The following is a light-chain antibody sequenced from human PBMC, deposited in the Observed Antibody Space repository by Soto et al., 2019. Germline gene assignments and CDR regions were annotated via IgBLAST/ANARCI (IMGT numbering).Light chain of an antibody. V-gene: IGKV1-5*03. Sequence: DIQMTQSPSTLPASVGDRVTVACRTSQSIDSWLAWYQQKPGHAPKLLIYKATTLESDVPSRFSGSGSGTEFTLTIASLQPDDFATYYCQQYADYSSFGQGTRVE. J-gene: IGKJ1*01. CDR1: QSIDSW. CDR2: KAT. CDR3: QQYADYSS.